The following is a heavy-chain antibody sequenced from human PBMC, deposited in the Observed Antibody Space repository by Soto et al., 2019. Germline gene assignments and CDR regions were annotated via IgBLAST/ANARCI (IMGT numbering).Heavy chain of an antibody. Sequence: EVQLVESGGGLVQPGRSLRLSCAASGFTFDDYAMHWVRQAPGKGLEWVSGISWNSGSIGYADSVKGRFTISRDNAKNSLYLQMNSLRAEDTALYYCAKDPAFDIWGQGTMVTVSS. V-gene: IGHV3-9*01. CDR3: AKDPAFDI. CDR1: GFTFDDYA. CDR2: ISWNSGSI. J-gene: IGHJ3*02.